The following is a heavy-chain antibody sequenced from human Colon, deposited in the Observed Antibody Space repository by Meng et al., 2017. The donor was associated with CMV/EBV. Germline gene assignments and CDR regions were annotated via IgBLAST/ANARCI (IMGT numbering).Heavy chain of an antibody. Sequence: GESLKISCVGSGFTFGDYGLHWVRQAPGEGLEWVSYISSGSSTIYYVDSVKGRFTISIDNAKKSLYLQMDSLRVDDTAVYYCARDPAHSSSSLDYSNGMDVWGPGTTVTVSS. CDR3: ARDPAHSSSSLDYSNGMDV. CDR1: GFTFGDYG. D-gene: IGHD6-6*01. CDR2: ISSGSSTI. V-gene: IGHV3-48*04. J-gene: IGHJ6*02.